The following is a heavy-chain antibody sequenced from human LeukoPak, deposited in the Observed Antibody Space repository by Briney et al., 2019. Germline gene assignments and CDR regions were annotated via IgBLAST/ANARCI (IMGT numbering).Heavy chain of an antibody. V-gene: IGHV4-59*01. CDR1: GGSISNYY. CDR3: ARELAAAGTINWFDP. Sequence: SETLSLTCTVSGGSISNYYWSWIRQPPGKGLEWIGYIYYSGSTNYNPSLKSRVTISVDTSKNQFSLKLSSVTAADTAVYYCARELAAAGTINWFDPWGQGTLVTVSS. J-gene: IGHJ5*02. CDR2: IYYSGST. D-gene: IGHD6-13*01.